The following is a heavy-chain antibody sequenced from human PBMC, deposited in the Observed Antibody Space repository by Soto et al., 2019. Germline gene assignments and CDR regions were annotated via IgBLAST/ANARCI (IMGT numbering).Heavy chain of an antibody. CDR2: INSANGNT. D-gene: IGHD1-26*01. J-gene: IGHJ4*02. Sequence: EASVKVSCKASGYTFTSHAMHWVRQAPGQRLEWMGWINSANGNTKYSQKFQGRVTFTRDTSAGTVYMQLSSLTSEDTAVYYCARDDSGFSGSHYIDYFNYWVQGALVTVSS. CDR3: ARDDSGFSGSHYIDYFNY. CDR1: GYTFTSHA. V-gene: IGHV1-3*01.